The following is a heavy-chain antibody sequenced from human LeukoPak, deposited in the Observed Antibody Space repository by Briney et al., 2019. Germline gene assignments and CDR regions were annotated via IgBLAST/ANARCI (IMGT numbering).Heavy chain of an antibody. CDR2: ISYDGSNK. CDR3: AKPSIAARPGVEPVDY. Sequence: GGSLRLSCAASGFTFSSYGMHWVRQAPGKGLEWVAVISYDGSNKYYADSVKGRFTISRDNSKNTLYLQMNSLRAEDTAVYYCAKPSIAARPGVEPVDYWGQGTLVTVSS. CDR1: GFTFSSYG. V-gene: IGHV3-30*18. D-gene: IGHD6-6*01. J-gene: IGHJ4*02.